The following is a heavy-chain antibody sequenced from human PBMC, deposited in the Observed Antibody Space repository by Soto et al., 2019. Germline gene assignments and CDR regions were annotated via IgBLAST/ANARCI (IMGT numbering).Heavy chain of an antibody. Sequence: QVQLQESGPGLVKPSETLSLTCTVSGGSIKSYYWSWIRQPPGKGLEWIGSIYYSGSTNSNPSLKSRVTXSXDXXKNQFSLKLSAVIAADTAIYYCARYSYGSDYYFDYWGQGTLVTVSS. CDR2: IYYSGST. CDR1: GGSIKSYY. V-gene: IGHV4-59*01. D-gene: IGHD3-10*01. CDR3: ARYSYGSDYYFDY. J-gene: IGHJ4*02.